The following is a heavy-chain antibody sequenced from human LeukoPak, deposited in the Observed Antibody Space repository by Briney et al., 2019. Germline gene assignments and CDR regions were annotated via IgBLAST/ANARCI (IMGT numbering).Heavy chain of an antibody. CDR1: GYTFTGYY. CDR2: INPNSGGT. Sequence: ASVKVSCKASGYTFTGYYMHWVRQAPGQGLEWMGWINPNSGGTNYAQKFQGSVTMTRDTSTSTVYMELSSLRSEDTAVYYCARDVGEYYYMDVWGKGTTVTVSS. CDR3: ARDVGEYYYMDV. D-gene: IGHD2-15*01. J-gene: IGHJ6*03. V-gene: IGHV1-2*02.